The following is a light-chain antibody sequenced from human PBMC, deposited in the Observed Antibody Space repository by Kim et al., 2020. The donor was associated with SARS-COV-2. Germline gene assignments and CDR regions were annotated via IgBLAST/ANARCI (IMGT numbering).Light chain of an antibody. CDR1: QSIGTY. J-gene: IGKJ4*01. V-gene: IGKV3-11*01. Sequence: PGERATLSCMASQSIGTYLAWYQQKPGQAPRLLVYDASNRATGVPDRFSGSGSGTDFTLTISSLEPEDFSIYYCQQRNSWPPAVTFGGGTKVDIK. CDR2: DAS. CDR3: QQRNSWPPAVT.